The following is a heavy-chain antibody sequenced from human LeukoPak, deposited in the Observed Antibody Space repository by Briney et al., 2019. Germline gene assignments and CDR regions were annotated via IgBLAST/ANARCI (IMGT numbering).Heavy chain of an antibody. CDR3: ARSSGYCSGGSCYRDY. V-gene: IGHV3-7*05. D-gene: IGHD2-15*01. J-gene: IGHJ4*02. Sequence: GGSLRLSCAASGFTFSTYWMSWVRQAPGKGLEWVANIKQDGSEKYYVDSVKGRFTISRDNAKNSLYLQMNSLKAEDTAVYYCARSSGYCSGGSCYRDYWGQGTLVTVSS. CDR2: IKQDGSEK. CDR1: GFTFSTYW.